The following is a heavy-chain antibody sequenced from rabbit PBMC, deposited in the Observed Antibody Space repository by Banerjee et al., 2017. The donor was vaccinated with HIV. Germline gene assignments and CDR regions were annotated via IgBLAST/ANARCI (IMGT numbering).Heavy chain of an antibody. CDR1: GFSFSSSYW. J-gene: IGHJ3*01. CDR3: ARAINGATYGLTQLDL. D-gene: IGHD2-1*01. CDR2: IGSSIDIT. Sequence: QEQLEESGGDLVKPEGSLTLTCTASGFSFSSSYWICWVRQAPGKGLEWIVCIGSSIDITVYANWAKGRFTISKTSSTTVTLQMTSLTAAETATYFCARAINGATYGLTQLDLWGPGTLVTV. V-gene: IGHV1S45*01.